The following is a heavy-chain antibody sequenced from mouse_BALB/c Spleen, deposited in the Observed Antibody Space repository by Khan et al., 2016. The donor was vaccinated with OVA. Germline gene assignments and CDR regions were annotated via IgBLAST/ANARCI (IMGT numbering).Heavy chain of an antibody. CDR3: ARGGGGGGMFDD. CDR1: GYTFTDYV. CDR2: IYPGSGST. J-gene: IGHJ2*01. V-gene: IGHV1-77*01. Sequence: VQLKQSGPELVKPGASVKMSCKASGYTFTDYVISWVKQRTGQGLEWIGEIYPGSGSTYYNEKFKGKATLTADKSSNTAYMQLSSLTSEDSAVFFCARGGGGGGMFDDWGKGTTLTVSS.